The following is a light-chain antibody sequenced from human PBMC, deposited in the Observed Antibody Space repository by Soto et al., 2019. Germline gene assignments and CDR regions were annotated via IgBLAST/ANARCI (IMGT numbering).Light chain of an antibody. V-gene: IGKV3-20*01. CDR3: HQYVYSPPNT. Sequence: EIVLTQSPGTLSFSPGESATLSCRSSQSVNSRFLAWYQHKPGQAPRLLIYAASTRATGIPDRFSGSASGTDFTLTISRLEPEDFAVYYCHQYVYSPPNTFGQGTKLEIK. J-gene: IGKJ2*01. CDR2: AAS. CDR1: QSVNSRF.